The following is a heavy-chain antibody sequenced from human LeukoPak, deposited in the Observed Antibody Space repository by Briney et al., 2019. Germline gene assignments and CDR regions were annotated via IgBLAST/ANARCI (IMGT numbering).Heavy chain of an antibody. V-gene: IGHV4-59*01. Sequence: SETLSLTCTVPGGSISSYYWSWIRQPPGKGLEWRGYIYYSGSTNYNPSLKSRVTISVDTSKNQFSLKLSSVTAADTAVYYCARGLGDGYGTNFDYWGQGTLVTVSS. CDR2: IYYSGST. CDR3: ARGLGDGYGTNFDY. D-gene: IGHD5-18*01. J-gene: IGHJ4*02. CDR1: GGSISSYY.